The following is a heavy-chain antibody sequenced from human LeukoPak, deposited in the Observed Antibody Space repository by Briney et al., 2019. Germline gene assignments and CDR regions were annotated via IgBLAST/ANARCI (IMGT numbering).Heavy chain of an antibody. CDR1: GFTVISNY. Sequence: GGSLRLSCAASGFTVISNYMSWVRQAPGKGLEWVSGIYSGGSTYYADSVKGRFTISRDNSKNPLYLQMNSLRAEDTALYYCARVPDAMLGYFDYWGQGTLVTVSS. CDR2: IYSGGST. CDR3: ARVPDAMLGYFDY. J-gene: IGHJ4*02. V-gene: IGHV3-53*01. D-gene: IGHD2-2*01.